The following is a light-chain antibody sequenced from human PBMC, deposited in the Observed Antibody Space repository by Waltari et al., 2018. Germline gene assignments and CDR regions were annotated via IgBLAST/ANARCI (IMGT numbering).Light chain of an antibody. J-gene: IGLJ2*01. CDR2: DVT. CDR1: SNDVGASNF. V-gene: IGLV2-14*03. CDR3: SSFTDTHTLL. Sequence: QSALTQPASVSGSPGQSITLSCTGTSNDVGASNFVPWYQQHPGRAPQPMISDVTERPSGISYRFSGSKSANTASLTISGLLPEDEAIYYCSSFTDTHTLLFGGGTTVTVL.